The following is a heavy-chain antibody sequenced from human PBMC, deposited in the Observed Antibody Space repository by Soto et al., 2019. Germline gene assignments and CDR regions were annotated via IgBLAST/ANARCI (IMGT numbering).Heavy chain of an antibody. V-gene: IGHV3-30*18. D-gene: IGHD2-2*01. CDR1: GFTFSSYG. CDR3: AKGILPAGDPHDGLDN. CDR2: ISYDGRDK. Sequence: HVELVESGGDVVHTGRSLRVSCSASGFTFSSYGMHGLREAQGKGLEWVAFISYDGRDKYFADSVRGRFTIYRDTSKNALYLQMSILRAEDRAVYYCAKGILPAGDPHDGLDNWGQETMIKVS. J-gene: IGHJ3*02.